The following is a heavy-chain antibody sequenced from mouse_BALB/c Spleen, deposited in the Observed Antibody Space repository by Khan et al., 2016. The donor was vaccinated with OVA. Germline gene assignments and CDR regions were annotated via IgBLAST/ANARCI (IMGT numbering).Heavy chain of an antibody. D-gene: IGHD3-2*01. V-gene: IGHV1-4*01. CDR1: GYTFTTYT. CDR2: INPSNVYT. Sequence: QVQLKESGAELARPGASVKMSCKTSGYTFTTYTLHWVKQRPGRSLEWIGYINPSNVYTNYNQKFKDKSTLTADKSSSTAYMQLSSLTSEDSAVYYCARSGQLGLRGGFTYGGQGTLVTVSA. CDR3: ARSGQLGLRGGFTY. J-gene: IGHJ3*01.